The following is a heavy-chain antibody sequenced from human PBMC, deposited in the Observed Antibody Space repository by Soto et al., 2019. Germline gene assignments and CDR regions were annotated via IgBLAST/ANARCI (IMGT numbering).Heavy chain of an antibody. J-gene: IGHJ6*02. CDR1: GFTFSSYA. V-gene: IGHV3-23*01. Sequence: GGSLRLSCAASGFTFSSYAMSWVRQAPGKGLEWVSAISGSGGSTYYADSVKGRFTISRDNSKNTLYLQMNSLRAEDTAVYYCAKKGHSSGYYTRWYYYGMDVWGQGTTVTVSS. CDR3: AKKGHSSGYYTRWYYYGMDV. D-gene: IGHD3-22*01. CDR2: ISGSGGST.